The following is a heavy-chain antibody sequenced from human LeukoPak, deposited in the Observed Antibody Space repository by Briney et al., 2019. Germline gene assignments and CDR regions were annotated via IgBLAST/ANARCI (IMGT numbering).Heavy chain of an antibody. D-gene: IGHD3-22*01. CDR2: INPNSGGT. CDR3: ARDSPIVVGKDYYYYGMEV. Sequence: ASVKVSCKASGYTFTGYYMHWVRQAPGQGLEWMGWINPNSGGTNYAQKFQGWVTMTRDTSISTAYMELSRLRSDDTAVYYCARDSPIVVGKDYYYYGMEVWGQGTTVTVSS. V-gene: IGHV1-2*04. CDR1: GYTFTGYY. J-gene: IGHJ6*02.